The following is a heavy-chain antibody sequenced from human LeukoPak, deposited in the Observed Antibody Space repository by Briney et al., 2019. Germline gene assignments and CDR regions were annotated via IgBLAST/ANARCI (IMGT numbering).Heavy chain of an antibody. CDR2: ISGSGGST. Sequence: PGGSLRLSCAASRFTFSSYAMSWVRQAPGKGLEWVSAISGSGGSTYYADSVKGRFTISRDNSKNTLYLQMNSLRAEDTAVYYCAKVGDIVATSSIEDWGQGTLVTVSS. V-gene: IGHV3-23*01. CDR1: RFTFSSYA. CDR3: AKVGDIVATSSIED. J-gene: IGHJ4*02. D-gene: IGHD5-12*01.